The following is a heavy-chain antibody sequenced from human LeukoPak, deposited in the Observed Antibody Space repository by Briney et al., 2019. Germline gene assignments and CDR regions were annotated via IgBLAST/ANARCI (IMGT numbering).Heavy chain of an antibody. D-gene: IGHD2-2*01. V-gene: IGHV4-59*01. CDR3: ASQEPAAYSLDY. CDR2: IYYSGST. Sequence: SETLSLTCTVSGGSISSYYWSWIRQPPGKGLEWIGYIYYSGSTNYNPSPKSRVTISVDTSKNQFSLKLSSVTAADTAVYYCASQEPAAYSLDYWGQGTLVTVSS. J-gene: IGHJ4*02. CDR1: GGSISSYY.